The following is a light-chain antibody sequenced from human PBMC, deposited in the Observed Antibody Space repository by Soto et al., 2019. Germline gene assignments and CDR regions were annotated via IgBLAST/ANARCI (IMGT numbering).Light chain of an antibody. CDR3: LLYYGGAYV. CDR2: NTR. V-gene: IGLV7-43*01. CDR1: TGAVTSGYY. Sequence: QAVVTQEPSLTVSPGGTVTLTCASSTGAVTSGYYPNWFQQKPGQAPRALIYNTRNKHSWTPARFSGSLLGGKAALTLSGAQPEDEVEFYCLLYYGGAYVFGTGTKVTVL. J-gene: IGLJ1*01.